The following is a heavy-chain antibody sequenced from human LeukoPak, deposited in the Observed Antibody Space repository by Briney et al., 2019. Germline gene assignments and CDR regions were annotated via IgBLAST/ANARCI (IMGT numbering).Heavy chain of an antibody. J-gene: IGHJ6*02. Sequence: GGSLRLSCAGSGFTFSNYAMIWVRQVPGKGLEWVSAVGGRGTNTFYADSVKGRFTISRDNSRNTLYLQMNSLRAGDTAVYYCARGLLWFPLWGQGTTVTVSS. CDR3: ARGLLWFPL. V-gene: IGHV3-23*01. D-gene: IGHD3-10*01. CDR1: GFTFSNYA. CDR2: VGGRGTNT.